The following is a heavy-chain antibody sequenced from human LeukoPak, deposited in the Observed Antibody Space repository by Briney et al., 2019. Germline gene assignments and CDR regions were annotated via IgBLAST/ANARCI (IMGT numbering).Heavy chain of an antibody. CDR3: ARCSPRIAAAGKERRFRLDY. V-gene: IGHV4-39*07. CDR2: INHSGST. D-gene: IGHD6-13*01. CDR1: GGSISSSSYY. Sequence: TSETLSLTCTVSGGSISSSSYYWSWIRQPLGKGLEWIGEINHSGSTNYNPSLKSRVTISVDTSKNQFSLKLSSVTAADTAVYYCARCSPRIAAAGKERRFRLDYWGQGTLVTVSS. J-gene: IGHJ4*02.